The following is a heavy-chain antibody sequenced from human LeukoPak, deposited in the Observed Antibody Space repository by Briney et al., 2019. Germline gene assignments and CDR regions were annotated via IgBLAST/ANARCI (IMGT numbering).Heavy chain of an antibody. J-gene: IGHJ4*02. CDR1: AYIFIDYY. V-gene: IGHV1-69-2*01. Sequence: ASVKVSCKASAYIFIDYYIHWVQQAPGKGLEWMGRVDPEDGEAIYAEKFQGRVTLTADTSTDTSYMESSSLRAEDTAVYYCSVSMSTIDYWGQGTLVTVSS. CDR3: SVSMSTIDY. CDR2: VDPEDGEA. D-gene: IGHD2/OR15-2a*01.